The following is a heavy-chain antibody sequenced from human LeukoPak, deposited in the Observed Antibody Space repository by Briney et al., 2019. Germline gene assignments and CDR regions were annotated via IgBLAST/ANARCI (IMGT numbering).Heavy chain of an antibody. D-gene: IGHD6-13*01. Sequence: GASVKVSCKASGYTFTSYYMHWVRQAPGQGLEWMGIINPSGGSTSYAQKFQGRVTMTRDTSTSTVYMELSSLRSEDTAVYYCARSSRGGSSWYGSRGGVYFDYWGQGTLVTVSS. V-gene: IGHV1-46*01. CDR3: ARSSRGGSSWYGSRGGVYFDY. CDR1: GYTFTSYY. J-gene: IGHJ4*02. CDR2: INPSGGST.